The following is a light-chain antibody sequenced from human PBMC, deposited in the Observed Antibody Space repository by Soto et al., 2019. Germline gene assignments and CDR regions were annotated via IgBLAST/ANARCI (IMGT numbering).Light chain of an antibody. V-gene: IGLV1-47*01. CDR1: SSNIGSNY. J-gene: IGLJ1*01. CDR3: AAWDDSRNGPV. CDR2: RND. Sequence: QSVLTQPPSASGAPGQRVTISCSGSSSNIGSNYVYWYQQLPGTAPKLLIYRNDQRPSGVPDRFSGSKSGTSASLAISGLQSEDEADYYCAAWDDSRNGPVVGTGTKVTVL.